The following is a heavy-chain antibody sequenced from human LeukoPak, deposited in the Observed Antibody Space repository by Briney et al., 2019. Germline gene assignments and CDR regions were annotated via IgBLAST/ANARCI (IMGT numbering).Heavy chain of an antibody. J-gene: IGHJ5*02. CDR1: GYTFTSYD. Sequence: ASVKVSCKASGYTFTSYDINWVRQATGQGLEWMGWMNPNSGNTGYAQKFQGRVTITRNTSISTAYMELSSLRSEDTAVYYCARDLKYYDFWSGYSSWFDPWGQGTLVTVSS. D-gene: IGHD3-3*01. CDR2: MNPNSGNT. V-gene: IGHV1-8*03. CDR3: ARDLKYYDFWSGYSSWFDP.